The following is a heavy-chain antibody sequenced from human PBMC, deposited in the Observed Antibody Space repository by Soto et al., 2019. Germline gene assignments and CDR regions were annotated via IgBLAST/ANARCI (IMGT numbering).Heavy chain of an antibody. CDR2: INHSGST. V-gene: IGHV4-34*01. Sequence: PSATLYLTCAVYGGSCSGYYWSWIRQPPGKGLEWIGEINHSGSTNYNPSLKSRVTISVDTYKNQFSLELSSVTAADTAVYYCARSLNRVATIRGSSSVQGRWSQGALVTVSS. CDR1: GGSCSGYY. D-gene: IGHD5-12*01. J-gene: IGHJ4*02. CDR3: ARSLNRVATIRGSSSVQGR.